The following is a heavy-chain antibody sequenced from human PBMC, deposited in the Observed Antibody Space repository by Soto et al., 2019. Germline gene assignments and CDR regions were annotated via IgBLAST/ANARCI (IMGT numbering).Heavy chain of an antibody. Sequence: AGSTRLGCAASRSSVCGSVVNWVRQAQGKGLEWVSFIDLSGTTTYYRDSVKGRFTIFKDKSMNTVYLQMNSLTVEDAAVYYCTKDRVPDGIYSFDYWGQGALVTVSS. CDR1: RSSVCGSV. V-gene: IGHV3-23*03. D-gene: IGHD2-15*01. J-gene: IGHJ4*02. CDR2: IDLSGTTT. CDR3: TKDRVPDGIYSFDY.